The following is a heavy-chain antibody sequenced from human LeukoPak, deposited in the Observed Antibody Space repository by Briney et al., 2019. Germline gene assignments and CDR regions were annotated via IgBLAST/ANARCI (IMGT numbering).Heavy chain of an antibody. Sequence: GGSLRLSCAASGFPFSSYAMHWVRQAPGKGLEWVAVISYDGSNKYYADSVKGRFTISRDNSKNTLYLQMNSLRAEDTAVYYCARDTARNWNCFDYWGQGTLVTVSS. V-gene: IGHV3-30*04. J-gene: IGHJ4*02. CDR2: ISYDGSNK. D-gene: IGHD1-1*01. CDR1: GFPFSSYA. CDR3: ARDTARNWNCFDY.